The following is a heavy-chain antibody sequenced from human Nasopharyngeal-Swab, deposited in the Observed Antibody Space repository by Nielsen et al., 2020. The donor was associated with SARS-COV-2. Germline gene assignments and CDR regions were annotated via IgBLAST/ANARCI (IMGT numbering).Heavy chain of an antibody. J-gene: IGHJ6*03. Sequence: WVRQAPGQGLEWMGRINPNSGGTNYAQKFQGRVTVTRDTSIGAAYMELSRLRSDDTAVYYCARGRTRVTEYYYYYYFDVWGKGTTVTVSS. D-gene: IGHD4-17*01. V-gene: IGHV1-2*06. CDR2: INPNSGGT. CDR3: ARGRTRVTEYYYYYYFDV.